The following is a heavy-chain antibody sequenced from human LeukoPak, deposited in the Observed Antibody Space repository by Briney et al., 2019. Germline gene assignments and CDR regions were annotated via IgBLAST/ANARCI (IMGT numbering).Heavy chain of an antibody. CDR3: ARGGFDYYDSSGYRY. J-gene: IGHJ4*02. CDR2: IKQDGSEK. D-gene: IGHD3-22*01. Sequence: GGSLRLSCAASGFTFSSYWMSWVRQAPGKGLEWVANIKQDGSEKYYVDSVKGRFTISRDNAKNSLYLQMNSLRAEDTAVYYCARGGFDYYDSSGYRYWGQGTLVTVSS. CDR1: GFTFSSYW. V-gene: IGHV3-7*01.